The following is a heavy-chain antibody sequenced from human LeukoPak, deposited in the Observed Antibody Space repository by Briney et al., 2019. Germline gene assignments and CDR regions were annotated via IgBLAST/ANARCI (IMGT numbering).Heavy chain of an antibody. Sequence: PGGSLRLSCATSGFTFSSYWMSWVRQAPGKGLEWVANIKQDGSEKYYVDSVKGRFTISRDNAKNSLYLQMNSLRAEATAVYYCARDFPHIVVVTAIYYFDYWGQGTLVTVSS. CDR2: IKQDGSEK. CDR3: ARDFPHIVVVTAIYYFDY. V-gene: IGHV3-7*01. D-gene: IGHD2-21*02. CDR1: GFTFSSYW. J-gene: IGHJ4*02.